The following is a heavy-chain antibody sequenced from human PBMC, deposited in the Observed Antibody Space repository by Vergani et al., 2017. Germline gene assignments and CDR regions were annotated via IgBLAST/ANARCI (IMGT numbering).Heavy chain of an antibody. Sequence: QVQLQESCPGLVKPSQTLSLTCTVSGGSISSGGYYWSWIRQHPGKGLEWIGYIYYSGSTYYNPSLKSRVTISVDTSKNQFSLKLSSVTAADTAVYYCARAAITMVRGVIIHFDYWGQGTLVTVSS. J-gene: IGHJ4*02. V-gene: IGHV4-31*03. D-gene: IGHD3-10*01. CDR2: IYYSGST. CDR1: GGSISSGGYY. CDR3: ARAAITMVRGVIIHFDY.